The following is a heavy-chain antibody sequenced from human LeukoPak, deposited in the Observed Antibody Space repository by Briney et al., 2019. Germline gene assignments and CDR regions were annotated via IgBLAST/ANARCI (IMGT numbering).Heavy chain of an antibody. J-gene: IGHJ4*02. V-gene: IGHV4-39*07. CDR2: IYYTGST. CDR3: AGTVTTLYYFDY. D-gene: IGHD4-17*01. Sequence: PSETLSLTCTVSGGSISSTSYYWGWIRQPPGKGLEWIGSIYYTGSTYYNPSLKSRVTLSVDTSKKQFSLKLSSVTAADTAVYYCAGTVTTLYYFDYWGQGTLVTVSS. CDR1: GGSISSTSYY.